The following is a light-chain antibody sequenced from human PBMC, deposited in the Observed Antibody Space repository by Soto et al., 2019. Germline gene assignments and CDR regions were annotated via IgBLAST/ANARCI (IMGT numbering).Light chain of an antibody. Sequence: QSALTQPASVSGSPGQSITISCTGTSNDIGANDYVSWYQHHPGQAPKILIYEAANRPSGVSHRFSGSKSRNTASLTISGLHAQDEADYFCTSYTSTSTLVFGGGTKLTVL. CDR3: TSYTSTSTLV. J-gene: IGLJ2*01. CDR2: EAA. V-gene: IGLV2-14*01. CDR1: SNDIGANDY.